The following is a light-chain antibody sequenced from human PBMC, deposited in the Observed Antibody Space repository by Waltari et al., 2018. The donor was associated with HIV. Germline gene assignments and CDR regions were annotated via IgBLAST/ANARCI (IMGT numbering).Light chain of an antibody. CDR3: QHYYSYPPWT. V-gene: IGKV1-8*01. CDR1: QDISTF. CDR2: AAS. Sequence: AIRMTQSPSSFSASKGERVTITCRAIQDISTFLTWYQQKPGKAPKVLIYAASTLQSGVPSRFNGSGSGTDFTLTISYLQSEDFATYYCQHYYSYPPWTFGQGTKVDIK. J-gene: IGKJ1*01.